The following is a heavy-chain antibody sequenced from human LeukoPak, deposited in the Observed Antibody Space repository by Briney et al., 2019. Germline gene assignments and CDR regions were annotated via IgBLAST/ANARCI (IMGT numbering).Heavy chain of an antibody. CDR1: GYTFTSYG. Sequence: GASVKVSCKASGYTFTSYGISWVRQAPGQGLELMRWISAYNGNTNYEQKLQGRVTITTDTSTSTAYMELRSLRSDDTAVYYCAILVGVLTGPDAFDIWGQGTMVTVSS. D-gene: IGHD3-9*01. V-gene: IGHV1-18*01. J-gene: IGHJ3*02. CDR3: AILVGVLTGPDAFDI. CDR2: ISAYNGNT.